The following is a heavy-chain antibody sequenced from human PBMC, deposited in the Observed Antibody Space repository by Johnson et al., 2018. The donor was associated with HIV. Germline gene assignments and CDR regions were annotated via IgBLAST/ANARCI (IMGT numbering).Heavy chain of an antibody. V-gene: IGHV3-66*01. J-gene: IGHJ3*02. CDR3: ARDRSENAFDI. CDR2: ISSGGST. Sequence: VQLVESGGGLVQPGGSLRLSCAAAGFTVSSNYMSWVRQAPGKGLEWVSVISSGGSTYYAESVKGRFTISRDNSKNTLYLQMNSLRAEDTAVYYCARDRSENAFDIWGQGTMVTVSS. CDR1: GFTVSSNY.